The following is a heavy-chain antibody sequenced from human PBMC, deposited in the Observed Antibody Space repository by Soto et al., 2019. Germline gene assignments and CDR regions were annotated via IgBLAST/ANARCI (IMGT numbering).Heavy chain of an antibody. D-gene: IGHD3-10*01. CDR3: ERGVGSGSYYNQYNWFDP. V-gene: IGHV1-18*01. CDR1: GYTFTNYG. Sequence: QVQLVQSGGEVKKPGASVKVSCKASGYTFTNYGISWVRQAPGHGLEWMGWINVYNGNTKYAQKVQGRVTMTTDTATSTAYMELRSRRSDDTAVYYCERGVGSGSYYNQYNWFDPWGQGTLVTVSS. CDR2: INVYNGNT. J-gene: IGHJ5*02.